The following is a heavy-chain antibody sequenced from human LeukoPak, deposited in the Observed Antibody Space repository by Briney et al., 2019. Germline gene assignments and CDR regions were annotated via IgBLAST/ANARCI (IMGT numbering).Heavy chain of an antibody. V-gene: IGHV1-18*01. J-gene: IGHJ4*02. CDR1: GYTFTSYG. Sequence: ASVEVSCKASGYTFTSYGISWVRQAPGQGLEWMGWVSAYNGNTNYAQKLQGRVTMTTDTSTSTAYMELRSLRSDDTAVYYCARGGYDFWSGYYFDYWGQGTLVTVSS. D-gene: IGHD3-3*01. CDR2: VSAYNGNT. CDR3: ARGGYDFWSGYYFDY.